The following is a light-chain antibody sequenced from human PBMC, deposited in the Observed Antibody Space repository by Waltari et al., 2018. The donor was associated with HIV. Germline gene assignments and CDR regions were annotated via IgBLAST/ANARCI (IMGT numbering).Light chain of an antibody. CDR1: QSVDTY. Sequence: EIVLTQSPATLSLSPGDRATLSCRASQSVDTYLAWYQQKPGQAPTLLIYDASNRAAGVPARFSGSGSGTDFTLTISSLEPEDSAVYYCQQRSTWYTFGQGTKLEIK. CDR3: QQRSTWYT. CDR2: DAS. V-gene: IGKV3-11*01. J-gene: IGKJ2*01.